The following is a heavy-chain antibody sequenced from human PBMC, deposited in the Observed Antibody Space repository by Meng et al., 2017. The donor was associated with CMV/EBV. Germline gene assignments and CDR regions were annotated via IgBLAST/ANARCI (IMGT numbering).Heavy chain of an antibody. CDR1: GFTFSSDS. V-gene: IGHV3-48*04. D-gene: IGHD6-19*01. CDR2: ISSSSSTI. CDR3: ARAVAGTAGDSDY. Sequence: GGSLRLSCAASGFTFSSDSMNWVRQAPGKGLEWVSYISSSSSTIYYADSVKGRFTISRDNAKNSLYLQMNSLRAEDTAVYYCARAVAGTAGDSDYWGQGTLVTVSS. J-gene: IGHJ4*02.